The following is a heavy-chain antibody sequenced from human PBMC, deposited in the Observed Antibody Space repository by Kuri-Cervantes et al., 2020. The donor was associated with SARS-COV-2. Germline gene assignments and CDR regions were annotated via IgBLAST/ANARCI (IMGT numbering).Heavy chain of an antibody. Sequence: SETLSLTCTVSGGSISGSSYYWGWIRQPPGKGLEWIGSIYYSGSTYYNPSLKSRVTISVDTSKNQFSLKLSSVTAADTAVYYCARLDGYIIFDYWGQGTLVTVSS. D-gene: IGHD5-24*01. CDR2: IYYSGST. CDR3: ARLDGYIIFDY. CDR1: GGSISGSSYY. V-gene: IGHV4-39*01. J-gene: IGHJ4*02.